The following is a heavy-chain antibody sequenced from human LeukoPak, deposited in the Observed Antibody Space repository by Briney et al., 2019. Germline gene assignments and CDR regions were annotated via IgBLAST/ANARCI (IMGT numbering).Heavy chain of an antibody. CDR1: GGSISSYY. CDR2: IYYTGST. D-gene: IGHD1-26*01. V-gene: IGHV4-59*01. Sequence: SETLSLTCTVSGGSISSYYWSWIRQFPGKGLEWIGYIYYTGSTSYNPSLKSRVTMSLDASKNQFSLELNSVTPADTAVYYCARGGNYWPQWWFDPWGRGTLVSVSS. J-gene: IGHJ5*02. CDR3: ARGGNYWPQWWFDP.